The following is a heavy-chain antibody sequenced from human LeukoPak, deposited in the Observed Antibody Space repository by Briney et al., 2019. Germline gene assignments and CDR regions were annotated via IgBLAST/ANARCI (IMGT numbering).Heavy chain of an antibody. CDR1: GDTFTDYY. CDR3: ATDIAHPLGYCSSTSCYKNWFDP. V-gene: IGHV1-69-2*01. Sequence: ASVKVSCKVSGDTFTDYYMHWVQQAPGKGLEWMGLVDPEDGETIYAEKFQGRVTITADTSTDTAYMELSSLRSEDTAVYYCATDIAHPLGYCSSTSCYKNWFDPWGQGTLVTVSS. J-gene: IGHJ5*02. D-gene: IGHD2-2*02. CDR2: VDPEDGET.